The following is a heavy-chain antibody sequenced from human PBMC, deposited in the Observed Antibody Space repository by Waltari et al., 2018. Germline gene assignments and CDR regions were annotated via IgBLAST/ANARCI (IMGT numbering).Heavy chain of an antibody. Sequence: QLQLQESGPGLVQSSETLSLTCIVSGGSISSSSFYWGWIRQPPGKGLEWIGSIYYSGSTYYNPSLKSRVTTSVDSSKNPFSRRLSSGTAADTAVYYCARTTDDSREFDYWGQGTLVTVSS. CDR3: ARTTDDSREFDY. CDR2: IYYSGST. CDR1: GGSISSSSFY. J-gene: IGHJ4*02. V-gene: IGHV4-39*07. D-gene: IGHD3-22*01.